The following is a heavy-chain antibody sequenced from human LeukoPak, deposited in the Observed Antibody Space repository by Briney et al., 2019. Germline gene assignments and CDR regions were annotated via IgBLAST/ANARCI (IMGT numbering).Heavy chain of an antibody. Sequence: GGSLRLTCAASGFTVSSNYMSWVRQAPGKGLEWVSVIYSGGSTYYADSVKGRFTISRDNSKNTLYLQMNSLRAEDTAVYYCARGHVADAFDIWGQGIMVTVSS. V-gene: IGHV3-53*05. D-gene: IGHD5-12*01. CDR1: GFTVSSNY. CDR2: IYSGGST. J-gene: IGHJ3*02. CDR3: ARGHVADAFDI.